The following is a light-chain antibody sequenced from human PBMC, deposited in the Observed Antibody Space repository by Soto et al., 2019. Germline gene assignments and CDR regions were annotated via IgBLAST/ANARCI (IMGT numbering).Light chain of an antibody. V-gene: IGLV8-61*01. CDR2: STN. CDR1: SGSVSTSYY. Sequence: QTVVTQEPSFSVSPGGTVTLTCGLSSGSVSTSYYPSWYQQTPGQAPRTLIYSTNTRSSGVPDRFSGSILGNKAVLTITGAQADDESDYYCVLYMGSGTVVFGGGTQLTVL. CDR3: VLYMGSGTVV. J-gene: IGLJ2*01.